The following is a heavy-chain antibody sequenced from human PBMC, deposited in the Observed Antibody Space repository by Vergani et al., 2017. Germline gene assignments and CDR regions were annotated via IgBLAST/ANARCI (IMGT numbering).Heavy chain of an antibody. V-gene: IGHV3-23*03. CDR3: AKADTAMVFADY. D-gene: IGHD5-18*01. J-gene: IGHJ4*02. CDR1: GFSFSSYA. Sequence: EVQLLESGGGLVQPGGSLRLSCAASGFSFSSYAMSWVRQAPGTGLELVSIIYSGGSSTYYADSVKGRFTISRDNSENTLYLQMSSLRAEDTAVYYCAKADTAMVFADYWGQGTLVTVSS. CDR2: IYSGGSST.